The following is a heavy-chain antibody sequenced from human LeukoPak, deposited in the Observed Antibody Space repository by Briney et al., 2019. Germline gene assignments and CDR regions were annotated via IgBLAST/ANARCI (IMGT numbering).Heavy chain of an antibody. Sequence: PGGSLRLSCAASGFTFSSHAMSWVRHFPGKGLEWVSGISGSGSSTNYADSVKGRFTISRDNSKNTLYLQMNSLRGEDTAVYYCAKDPLAVVVVPATYFDYWGQGTLVTVSS. CDR2: ISGSGSST. CDR3: AKDPLAVVVVPATYFDY. CDR1: GFTFSSHA. V-gene: IGHV3-23*01. J-gene: IGHJ4*02. D-gene: IGHD2-15*01.